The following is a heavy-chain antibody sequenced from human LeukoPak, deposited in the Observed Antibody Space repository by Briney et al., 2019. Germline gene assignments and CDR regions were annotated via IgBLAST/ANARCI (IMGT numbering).Heavy chain of an antibody. Sequence: PGGSLRLSCAASGFTFSSYSMNWVRQAPGKGLEWVSSISSSSSYIYYADSVKGRFTISRDNAKNSLYLQMNSLRAEDTAVYYCASVPGSYYSMYYFDYWGQGTLVTVSS. J-gene: IGHJ4*02. CDR2: ISSSSSYI. V-gene: IGHV3-21*01. CDR1: GFTFSSYS. D-gene: IGHD3-10*01. CDR3: ASVPGSYYSMYYFDY.